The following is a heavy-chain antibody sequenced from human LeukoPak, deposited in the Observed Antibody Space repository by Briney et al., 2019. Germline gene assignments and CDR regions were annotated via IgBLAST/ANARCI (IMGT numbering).Heavy chain of an antibody. D-gene: IGHD4-23*01. CDR1: GGSISSGGYS. CDR3: ARQGGNWRGLFDY. J-gene: IGHJ4*02. Sequence: SETLSLTCAVSGGSISSGGYSWRWIRQPPGKGLEWIGYIYHSGSTYYNPSLKSRVTISVDRSKNQFSLKLSSVTAADTAVYYCARQGGNWRGLFDYWGQGTLVTVSS. V-gene: IGHV4-30-2*01. CDR2: IYHSGST.